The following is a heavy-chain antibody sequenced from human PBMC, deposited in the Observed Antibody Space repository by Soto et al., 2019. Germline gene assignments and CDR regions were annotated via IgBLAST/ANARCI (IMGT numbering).Heavy chain of an antibody. CDR1: GFTFSNAW. CDR3: TSQNCSGGSCYSGYYYYGLDV. CDR2: IKSKTDGGTA. D-gene: IGHD2-15*01. V-gene: IGHV3-15*07. Sequence: EVQLVESGGGLVKPGGSLRLSCAASGFTFSNAWMNWVRQAPGKGLEWVGRIKSKTDGGTADYAAPVKGRFTISRDDSKNTLYLQMDSLRTEDTAVYYCTSQNCSGGSCYSGYYYYGLDVWGQGTTVSVSS. J-gene: IGHJ6*02.